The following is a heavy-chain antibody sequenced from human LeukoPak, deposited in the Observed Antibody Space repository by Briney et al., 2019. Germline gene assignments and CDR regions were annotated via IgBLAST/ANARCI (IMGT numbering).Heavy chain of an antibody. Sequence: SETLSLTCTVSGGSISSSSYYWGWIRQPPGKGLEWIGSIYYSGSTYYNPSLKSRVTISVDTSKNQFSLKLSSVTAADTAVYYCATVKVVPAARGLGWFDPWGQGTLVTVSS. CDR3: ATVKVVPAARGLGWFDP. V-gene: IGHV4-39*07. J-gene: IGHJ5*02. CDR2: IYYSGST. CDR1: GGSISSSSYY. D-gene: IGHD2-2*01.